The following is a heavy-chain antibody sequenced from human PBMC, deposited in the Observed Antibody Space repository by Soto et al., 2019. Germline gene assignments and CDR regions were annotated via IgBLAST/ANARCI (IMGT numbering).Heavy chain of an antibody. D-gene: IGHD3-10*01. V-gene: IGHV3-30*18. CDR1: GFTFSSYG. J-gene: IGHJ5*02. CDR3: AKDLHPGGFGEFEFDP. CDR2: IYYNDGNT. Sequence: PGGSLRLSCAASGFTFSSYGMHWVRQAPGKGLEWVSIIYYNDGNTYYADSVKGRFTISRDNSKNTLYLQMNSLRAEDTAVYYCAKDLHPGGFGEFEFDPWGQGTLVTVSS.